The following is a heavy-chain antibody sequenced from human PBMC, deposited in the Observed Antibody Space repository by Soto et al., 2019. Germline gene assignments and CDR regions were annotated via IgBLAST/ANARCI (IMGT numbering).Heavy chain of an antibody. V-gene: IGHV4-59*01. Sequence: SETLSLTCTVSGGSISSYYWSWIRQPPGKGLEWIGYIYYSGSTNYNPSLKSRVTISVDTSKNQFSLKLSSVTAADTAVYYCTYGDQSRYYFDYWGQGTLVTVSS. CDR1: GGSISSYY. D-gene: IGHD4-17*01. CDR2: IYYSGST. J-gene: IGHJ4*02. CDR3: TYGDQSRYYFDY.